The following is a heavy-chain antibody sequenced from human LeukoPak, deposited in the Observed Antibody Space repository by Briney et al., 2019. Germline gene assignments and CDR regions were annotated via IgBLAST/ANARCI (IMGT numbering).Heavy chain of an antibody. Sequence: PGRSLRLSCAASGFTFSSFAMHWVRQAPGKGLEWAAAISIAGNNVYYADSVKGRFTISTDNSKSTLYLQMNSLRVEDTAVYYYASLGDDWGQGTLVTVSS. J-gene: IGHJ4*02. CDR1: GFTFSSFA. CDR3: ASLGDD. CDR2: ISIAGNNV. V-gene: IGHV3-30-3*01. D-gene: IGHD7-27*01.